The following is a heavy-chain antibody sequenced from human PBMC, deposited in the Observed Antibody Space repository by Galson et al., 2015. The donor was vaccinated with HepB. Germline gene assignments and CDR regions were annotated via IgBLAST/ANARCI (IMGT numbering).Heavy chain of an antibody. V-gene: IGHV4-31*03. D-gene: IGHD4-17*01. CDR2: IYYSGST. CDR1: GGSISSGGYY. J-gene: IGHJ3*02. CDR3: ARALSTVKAYQAFDI. Sequence: TLSLTCTVSGGSISSGGYYWSWIRQHPGKGLEWIGYIYYSGSTYYNPSLKSRVTISVDTSKNQFSLKLSSVTAADTAVYYCARALSTVKAYQAFDIWGQGTMVTVSS.